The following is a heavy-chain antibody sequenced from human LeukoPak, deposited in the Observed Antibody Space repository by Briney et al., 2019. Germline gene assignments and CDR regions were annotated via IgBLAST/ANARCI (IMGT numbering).Heavy chain of an antibody. CDR3: ASMRSMARFDY. V-gene: IGHV4-59*08. J-gene: IGHJ4*02. CDR1: GGSISSYY. D-gene: IGHD3-16*01. Sequence: PSETLSLTCTVSGGSISSYYWSWIRQPPGKGLEWIGYIYYNGTTNYNPPLKSRVTISVDTSKHQFSLKLRSVTAADTAVYYCASMRSMARFDYWGQGTLVTVSS. CDR2: IYYNGTT.